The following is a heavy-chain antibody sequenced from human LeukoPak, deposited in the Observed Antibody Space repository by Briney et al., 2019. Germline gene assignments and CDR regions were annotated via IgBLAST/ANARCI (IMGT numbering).Heavy chain of an antibody. CDR2: ISSSSSTI. CDR3: ARGPTFDYDFWSGYPAPTPYFDY. Sequence: PGGSLRLSCAASGFTFSSYSMNWVRQAPGEGLEWVSYISSSSSTIYYADSVKGRFTISRDNAKNSLYLQMNSLRAEDTAVYYCARGPTFDYDFWSGYPAPTPYFDYWGQGTLVTVSS. CDR1: GFTFSSYS. D-gene: IGHD3-3*01. V-gene: IGHV3-48*01. J-gene: IGHJ4*02.